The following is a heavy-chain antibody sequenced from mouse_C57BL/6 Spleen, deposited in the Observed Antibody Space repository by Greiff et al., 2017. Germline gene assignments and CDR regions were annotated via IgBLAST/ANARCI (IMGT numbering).Heavy chain of an antibody. J-gene: IGHJ3*01. V-gene: IGHV5-17*01. CDR3: ARWNYYGSSPFAY. D-gene: IGHD1-1*01. CDR1: GFTFSDYG. Sequence: DVMLVESGGGLVKPGGSLKLSCAASGFTFSDYGMHWVRQAPEKGLEWVAYISSGSSTIYYADTVKGRFTISRDNAKNTLFLQMTSLRSEDTAMYYCARWNYYGSSPFAYWGQGTLVTVSA. CDR2: ISSGSSTI.